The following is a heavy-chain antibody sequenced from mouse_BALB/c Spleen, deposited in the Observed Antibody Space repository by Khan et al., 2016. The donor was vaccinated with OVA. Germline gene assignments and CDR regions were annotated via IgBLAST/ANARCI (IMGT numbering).Heavy chain of an antibody. J-gene: IGHJ4*01. CDR3: ARGNYYGYALDY. Sequence: VELVESGPGLVKPSQSLSLTCTVNGYSITSNYAWNWIRQFPGNKLEWMGYISYSGSTNYNPSLKSRLSITRDTSKNQFFLLLHSVTTEDSATYYGARGNYYGYALDYWGQGTSVTVSS. V-gene: IGHV3-2*02. CDR2: ISYSGST. D-gene: IGHD1-1*01. CDR1: GYSITSNYA.